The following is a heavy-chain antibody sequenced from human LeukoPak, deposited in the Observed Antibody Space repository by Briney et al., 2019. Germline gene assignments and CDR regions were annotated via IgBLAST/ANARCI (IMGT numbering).Heavy chain of an antibody. V-gene: IGHV3-30*18. D-gene: IGHD3-22*01. CDR2: ISYDGSNK. CDR1: GFTFSSYG. CDR3: AKDERYYDSSGRKPDY. Sequence: GGSLRLSCAASGFTFSSYGMHWVRQAPGKGLEWVAVISYDGSNKYYADSVKGRFTISRDNSKNTLYLQMNSLRAEDTAVYYCAKDERYYDSSGRKPDYWGQGTLVTVSS. J-gene: IGHJ4*02.